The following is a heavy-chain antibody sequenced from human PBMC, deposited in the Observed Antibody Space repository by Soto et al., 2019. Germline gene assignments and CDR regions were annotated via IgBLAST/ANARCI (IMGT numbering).Heavy chain of an antibody. CDR3: ARVLLWFGELLGNWFDP. CDR2: ISAYNGNT. D-gene: IGHD3-10*01. CDR1: GYTFTSYG. J-gene: IGHJ5*02. Sequence: ASVKVSFKASGYTFTSYGISWVRQAPGQGLEWMGWISAYNGNTNYAQKLQGRVTMTTDTSTSTAYMELRSLRSDDTAVYYCARVLLWFGELLGNWFDPWGQGTLVTVSS. V-gene: IGHV1-18*01.